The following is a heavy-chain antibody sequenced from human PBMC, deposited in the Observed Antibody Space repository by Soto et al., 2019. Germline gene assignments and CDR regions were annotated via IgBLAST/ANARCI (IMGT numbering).Heavy chain of an antibody. CDR1: DFALNSLA. CDR2: FPDGGSDP. D-gene: IGHD6-19*01. Sequence: GGSLRLSCAASDFALNSLAMTWVRQAPGKGLEWVSSFPDGGSDPSYADSVKGRFTISRDNSKKTLYLQMNSLRAEDTAIYYCSFGWGLLSSACYKYYFDFWGQGTLVTVSS. V-gene: IGHV3-23*01. CDR3: SFGWGLLSSACYKYYFDF. J-gene: IGHJ4*02.